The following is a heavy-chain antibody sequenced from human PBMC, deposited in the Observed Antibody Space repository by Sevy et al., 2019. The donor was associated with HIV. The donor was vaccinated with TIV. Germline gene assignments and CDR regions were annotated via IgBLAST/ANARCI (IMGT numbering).Heavy chain of an antibody. V-gene: IGHV3-15*01. CDR2: IKRESDGGTR. CDR3: DSYATYTAMAGFDY. D-gene: IGHD5-18*01. CDR1: GFTFSNAW. J-gene: IGHJ4*02. Sequence: GGSLRLSCAASGFTFSNAWMSWVRQAPGKGLEWIGRIKRESDGGTRDYAPPVKGRISISRDDSNNMLYLQMSGLKTEDTAVYYCDSYATYTAMAGFDYWGQGTLVTVSS.